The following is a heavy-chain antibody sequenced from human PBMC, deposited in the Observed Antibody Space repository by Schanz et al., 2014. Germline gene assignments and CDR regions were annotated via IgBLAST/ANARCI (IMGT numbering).Heavy chain of an antibody. Sequence: QILLVQPGPEVKKPGASVKVSCKASGYTFTSYSMHWVRQAPGQGLEWMGIINLSGGSTNNAQKFQCRLTMTTDASTSTAYMELRSLRADDTAMYYCATMLGYCTATACQILEVLDVWGQGTMXTVSS. V-gene: IGHV1-46*01. J-gene: IGHJ3*01. CDR1: GYTFTSYS. CDR3: ATMLGYCTATACQILEVLDV. D-gene: IGHD2-8*02. CDR2: INLSGGST.